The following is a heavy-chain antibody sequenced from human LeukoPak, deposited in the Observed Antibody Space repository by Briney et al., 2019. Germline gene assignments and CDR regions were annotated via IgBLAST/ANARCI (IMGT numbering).Heavy chain of an antibody. CDR2: IYYSGST. Sequence: SETLSLTCTVSGGSISSYYWSWIRQPPGKGLEWIGYIYYSGSTNYNPSLKSRVTISVDTSKNQFSLKLSSVTAADTAVYYCARVRGSGSYPIDYWGQGTLVTVSS. D-gene: IGHD3-10*01. V-gene: IGHV4-59*01. CDR3: ARVRGSGSYPIDY. CDR1: GGSISSYY. J-gene: IGHJ4*02.